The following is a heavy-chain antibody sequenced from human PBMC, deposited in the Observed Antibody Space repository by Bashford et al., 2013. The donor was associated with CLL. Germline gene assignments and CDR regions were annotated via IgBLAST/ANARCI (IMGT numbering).Heavy chain of an antibody. CDR2: ISAYNGNT. D-gene: IGHD2-21*02. V-gene: IGHV1-18*01. Sequence: PLASVKVSCKASGGTFSTISWVRQAPGQGLEWMGWISAYNGNTNYAQKLQGRVTMTTDTSTSTAYMELRSLRSDDTAVYYCARRYCGGDCYSNGLLLYYYGMDVWGQGTTVTVSS. CDR1: GGTFST. CDR3: ARRYCGGDCYSNGLLLYYYGMDV. J-gene: IGHJ6*02.